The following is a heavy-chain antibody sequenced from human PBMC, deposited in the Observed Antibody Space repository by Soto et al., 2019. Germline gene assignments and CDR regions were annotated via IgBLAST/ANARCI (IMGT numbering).Heavy chain of an antibody. CDR3: ARGYVRATAYFDA. D-gene: IGHD2-21*02. CDR1: DGSFIGYF. CDR2: INHSGRT. Sequence: QVELQQWGPGLVKPSETLSLTCTIHDGSFIGYFWSWIRQSPETGLECIGEINHSGRTRYNLSLRRRVTISVDKSNNQFSLKLTSVTAADTAVYYWARGYVRATAYFDAWGQGSPVIVS. V-gene: IGHV4-34*01. J-gene: IGHJ4*02.